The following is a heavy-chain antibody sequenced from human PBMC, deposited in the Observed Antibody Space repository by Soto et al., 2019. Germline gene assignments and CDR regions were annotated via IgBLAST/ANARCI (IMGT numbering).Heavy chain of an antibody. D-gene: IGHD2-2*01. V-gene: IGHV1-69*06. CDR1: LGTFSSYA. Sequence: KVSCNASLGTFSSYAISWVRQAPGQGLEWMGGIIPIFGTANYAQKFQGRVTITADKSTSTAYMELSSLRSEDTAVYYCARDGLYCSSTSCYAYWGQGTLVTV. CDR3: ARDGLYCSSTSCYAY. CDR2: IIPIFGTA. J-gene: IGHJ4*02.